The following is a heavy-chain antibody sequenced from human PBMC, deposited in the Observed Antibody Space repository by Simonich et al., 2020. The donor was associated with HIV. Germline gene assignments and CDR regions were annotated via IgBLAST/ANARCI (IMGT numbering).Heavy chain of an antibody. D-gene: IGHD3-16*01. CDR2: IYWNDDK. V-gene: IGHV2-5*01. CDR3: APSRRGGTVY. J-gene: IGHJ4*02. CDR1: GFSLSTSGVG. Sequence: QITLKESGPTLVKPTQTLTLTCTFSGFSLSTSGVGVGWIRQPPGKALEWLALIYWNDDKRYSPPWKSRLTIPKDTPKTQVVLKRPNMDPVDTATYYCAPSRRGGTVYWGQGTLVTVSS.